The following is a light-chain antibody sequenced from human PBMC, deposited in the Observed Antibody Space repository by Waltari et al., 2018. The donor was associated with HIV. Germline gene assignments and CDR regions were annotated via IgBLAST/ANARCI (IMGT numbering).Light chain of an antibody. CDR1: QSLLHGSGFDY. Sequence: DIVMTQSPLSLPVTPGEASSIPCRSSQSLLHGSGFDYVDWYLQKPGQPPQLLIYLGSNRASGVSDRFSGSGSGTDFTLEISKVEPEDVGVYFCMQSLQTPLTFGGGTKVE. CDR2: LGS. CDR3: MQSLQTPLT. V-gene: IGKV2-28*01. J-gene: IGKJ4*01.